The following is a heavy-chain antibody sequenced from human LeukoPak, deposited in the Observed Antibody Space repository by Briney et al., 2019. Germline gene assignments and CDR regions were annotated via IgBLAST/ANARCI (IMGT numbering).Heavy chain of an antibody. Sequence: GGSLRLSCAASGFTFSSYAIHWVRQAPGKGLEWVAVISDDGNNKYYADSVKGQFTISRDNSMNTLYLQMNSLRAEDTALYYCARDSLILRGAKYSGSYDFDHWGQGTLVTVSS. J-gene: IGHJ4*02. D-gene: IGHD1-26*01. CDR1: GFTFSSYA. CDR2: ISDDGNNK. V-gene: IGHV3-30-3*01. CDR3: ARDSLILRGAKYSGSYDFDH.